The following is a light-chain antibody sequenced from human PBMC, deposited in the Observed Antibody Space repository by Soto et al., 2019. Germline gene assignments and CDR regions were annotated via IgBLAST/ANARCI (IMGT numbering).Light chain of an antibody. Sequence: FFKQVSSNLAFFPGEEATLPCRASPTVGSTYLAWDQQKPGQAPRLLIYRASSRAAGVPDRFSGSGSGTDFTLTISKLDPEDFAVYYCQQYDTSPPLYTFGQGTKLEIK. CDR1: PTVGSTY. CDR3: QQYDTSPPLYT. CDR2: RAS. J-gene: IGKJ2*01. V-gene: IGKV3-20*01.